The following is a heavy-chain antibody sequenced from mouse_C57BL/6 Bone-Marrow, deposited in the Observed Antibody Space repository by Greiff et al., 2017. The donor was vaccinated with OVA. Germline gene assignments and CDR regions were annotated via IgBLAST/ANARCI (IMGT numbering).Heavy chain of an antibody. CDR3: SEDSAVYYCAIITTGVVAWYYDG. D-gene: IGHD1-1*01. Sequence: VQGVESGPELARPWASVKISCKAFYSFSRRVHFAIRDTNYWLRWVKQRPGQGLEWIGAIYPGNGGTSYNQKFKGKATLTADKSSSTAYMQLSSLTSEDSAVYYCAIITTGVVAWYYDGWGTGTTVTVAS. CDR1: YSFSRRVH. V-gene: IGHV1-87*01. J-gene: IGHJ1*03. CDR2: GQGLEWIG.